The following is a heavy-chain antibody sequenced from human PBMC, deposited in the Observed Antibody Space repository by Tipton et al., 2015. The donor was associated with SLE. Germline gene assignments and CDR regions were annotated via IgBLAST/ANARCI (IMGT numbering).Heavy chain of an antibody. J-gene: IGHJ3*02. CDR3: ARDGGVEAFDI. D-gene: IGHD3-16*01. V-gene: IGHV3-23*01. CDR1: TFTFTDFD. Sequence: SLRLSCAASTFTFTDFDMSWVRQAPGKGPEWVAGISNTGLTTSYADSVKGRFTISSDKAKNTLYRQMNSLRAEDTAVYYCARDGGVEAFDIWGQGTMVTVSS. CDR2: ISNTGLTT.